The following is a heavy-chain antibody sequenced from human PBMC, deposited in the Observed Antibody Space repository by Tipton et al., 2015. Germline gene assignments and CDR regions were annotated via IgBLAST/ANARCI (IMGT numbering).Heavy chain of an antibody. D-gene: IGHD2-8*01. CDR1: GYAFTGYS. CDR3: ARGGGCTNGVCYYPDY. J-gene: IGHJ4*02. Sequence: QSGAEVKKPGASVKVSCKASGYAFTGYSMHWVRQAPGQGLEWLGVINPSGGSTTYAQNLPGRVTLTRDTSTSTVYMELSSLRSEDTAVYYCARGGGCTNGVCYYPDYWGQGTLATVSS. CDR2: INPSGGST. V-gene: IGHV1-46*01.